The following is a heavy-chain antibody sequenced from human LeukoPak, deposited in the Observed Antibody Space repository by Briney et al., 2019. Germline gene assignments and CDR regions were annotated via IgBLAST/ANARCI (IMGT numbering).Heavy chain of an antibody. CDR2: MSYSGTT. Sequence: PSGTLSLTCTVSGGSISSFYWSWIRQPPGKGLEWIGYMSYSGTTKYNPSLKSRLTISMDTSKNQFSLKLTSVTAADTAVYYCARLGRFGALLPYYYYMDVWGKGATVTVSS. J-gene: IGHJ6*03. CDR3: ARLGRFGALLPYYYYMDV. CDR1: GGSISSFY. V-gene: IGHV4-59*08. D-gene: IGHD3-10*01.